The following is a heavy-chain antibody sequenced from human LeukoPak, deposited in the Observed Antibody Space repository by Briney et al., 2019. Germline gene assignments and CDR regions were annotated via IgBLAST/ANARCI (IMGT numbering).Heavy chain of an antibody. Sequence: PSETLSLTCTVSGGSISSYYWSWIRQPPGKGLEWIGYIYYSGSTNYNPSLKSRVTISVDTSKNQFSPKVSSVTAADTAVYYCARAAGTYYYDTSGYYRPDHYFDYWGQGTLVTVSS. V-gene: IGHV4-59*01. CDR3: ARAAGTYYYDTSGYYRPDHYFDY. D-gene: IGHD3-22*01. CDR1: GGSISSYY. J-gene: IGHJ4*02. CDR2: IYYSGST.